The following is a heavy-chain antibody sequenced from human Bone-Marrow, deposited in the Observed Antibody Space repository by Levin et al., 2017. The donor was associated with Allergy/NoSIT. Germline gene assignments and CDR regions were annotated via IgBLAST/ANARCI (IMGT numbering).Heavy chain of an antibody. CDR3: AKHPCGGDCYHYFDY. Sequence: ETLSLTCAASGFTFSAYAMSWVRQAPGKGLEWVSTISGSGGSTYYADSVKGRFTISRDNSKNTPYLHMNSLRADDTAVFYCAKHPCGGDCYHYFDYWGQGTLVTVSS. V-gene: IGHV3-23*01. CDR2: ISGSGGST. J-gene: IGHJ4*02. CDR1: GFTFSAYA. D-gene: IGHD2-21*02.